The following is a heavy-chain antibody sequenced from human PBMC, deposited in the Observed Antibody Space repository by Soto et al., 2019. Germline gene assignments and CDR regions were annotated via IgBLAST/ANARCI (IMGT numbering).Heavy chain of an antibody. CDR2: MNPNTGNR. D-gene: IGHD2-21*01. V-gene: IGHV1-8*02. Sequence: QVQLEQSGAEVKKPGASVKVSCKASGYTFSTYDINWVRQAPGQGPEWMGWMNPNTGNRGFAQKFQGRVTLTRDTSISTAYTDLSCLTCKDTAVYFCAGYIFARAFDFWGQGTMVTVSS. CDR1: GYTFSTYD. CDR3: AGYIFARAFDF. J-gene: IGHJ3*01.